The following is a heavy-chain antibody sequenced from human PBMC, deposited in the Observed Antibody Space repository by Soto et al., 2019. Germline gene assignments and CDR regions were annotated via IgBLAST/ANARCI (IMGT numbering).Heavy chain of an antibody. Sequence: SETLSLTCTVSGGSISSSSYYWGWIRQPPGKGLEWIGSIYYSGSTYYNPSLKSRVTISVDTSKNQFSLKLSSVTAAETAVYYCASPYYYGSGSYRYMDVWGQGTTVTVSS. J-gene: IGHJ6*02. CDR3: ASPYYYGSGSYRYMDV. CDR1: GGSISSSSYY. V-gene: IGHV4-39*01. CDR2: IYYSGST. D-gene: IGHD3-10*01.